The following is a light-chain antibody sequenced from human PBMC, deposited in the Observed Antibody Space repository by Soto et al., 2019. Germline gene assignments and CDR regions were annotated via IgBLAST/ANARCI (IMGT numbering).Light chain of an antibody. V-gene: IGKV3D-15*01. CDR2: GAS. CDR1: QSVTTR. CDR3: QQYNNWPIT. Sequence: IVLTQSPGTLSLSPVEIVSLSFMASQSVTTRLAWYQHKPGQAPTLLMSGASNRASGVPVRFSGSGSETDFTLTISSLRSQDSAVYHCQQYNNWPITFGQGTKVDIK. J-gene: IGKJ1*01.